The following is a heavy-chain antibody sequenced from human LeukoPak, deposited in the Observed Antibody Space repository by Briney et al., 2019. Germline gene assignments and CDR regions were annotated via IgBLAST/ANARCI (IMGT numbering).Heavy chain of an antibody. CDR3: ARRTVAGSLDY. J-gene: IGHJ4*02. V-gene: IGHV3-30*03. Sequence: GRSLRLSCAASGFTFSSYGMHWVRQAPGKGLEWVAVISYDGSNKYYADSVKGRFTISRDNSKNTLYLQMNSLRAEDTAVYYCARRTVAGSLDYWGQGSLVTVSS. D-gene: IGHD6-19*01. CDR1: GFTFSSYG. CDR2: ISYDGSNK.